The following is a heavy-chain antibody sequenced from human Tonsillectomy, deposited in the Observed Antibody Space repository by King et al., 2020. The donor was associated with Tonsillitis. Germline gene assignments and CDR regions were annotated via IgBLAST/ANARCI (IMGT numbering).Heavy chain of an antibody. CDR3: AKEGSVVRGVSWLDP. CDR1: GFTFSDHA. V-gene: IGHV3-23*04. J-gene: IGHJ5*02. D-gene: IGHD3-10*01. CDR2: IIGSDTTT. Sequence: VQLVESGGRLVQLGGSLRLSCATSGFTFSDHAMSWVRQAPGKGLEWVSTIIGSDTTTYNAGSVRGRFTVSRDNSKNTLYLQMNSLRAEDTAVYYCAKEGSVVRGVSWLDPWGQGTLVTVSS.